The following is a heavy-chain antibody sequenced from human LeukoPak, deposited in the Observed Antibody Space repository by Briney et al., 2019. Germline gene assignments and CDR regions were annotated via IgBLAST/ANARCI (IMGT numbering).Heavy chain of an antibody. CDR3: PKVISYGYYFDY. CDR2: VCGSCGIT. J-gene: IGHJ4*02. Sequence: GGSLTLSCAASGFTFSSYAMIWLRQAPGEGREGVSAVCGSCGITYYADSVNGRFTRPRDNSKKTLSLQINSLRDEHPAVYYCPKVISYGYYFDYWGQGTVVTVSS. CDR1: GFTFSSYA. V-gene: IGHV3-23*01. D-gene: IGHD5-18*01.